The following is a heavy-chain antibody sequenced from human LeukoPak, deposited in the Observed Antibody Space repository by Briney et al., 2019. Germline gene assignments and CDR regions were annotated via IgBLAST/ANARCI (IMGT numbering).Heavy chain of an antibody. CDR3: AGEVGVTWGSCYRGGMAY. CDR2: INPNSGGT. V-gene: IGHV1-2*06. Sequence: ASVKVSCKASGYTFTGYYMHWVRQAPGQGLEWMGRINPNSGGTNYAQKFQGGVTMTRDTSISTAYMEMSRLRSDDTAVYYCAGEVGVTWGSCYRGGMAYWGQGTLVTVSS. D-gene: IGHD2-2*01. CDR1: GYTFTGYY. J-gene: IGHJ4*02.